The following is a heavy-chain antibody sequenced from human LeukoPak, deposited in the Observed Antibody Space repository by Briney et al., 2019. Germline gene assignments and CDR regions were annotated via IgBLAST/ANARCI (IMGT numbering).Heavy chain of an antibody. CDR3: AKDPQYQLLTGFDY. D-gene: IGHD2-2*01. J-gene: IGHJ4*02. CDR1: GFTFSSYA. Sequence: GGSLRLSCAASGFTFSSYAMSWARQAPGKGLEWVSAISGSGGSTYYADSVKGRFTISRDNSKNTLYLQMNSLRAEDTAVYYCAKDPQYQLLTGFDYWGQGTLVTVSS. V-gene: IGHV3-23*01. CDR2: ISGSGGST.